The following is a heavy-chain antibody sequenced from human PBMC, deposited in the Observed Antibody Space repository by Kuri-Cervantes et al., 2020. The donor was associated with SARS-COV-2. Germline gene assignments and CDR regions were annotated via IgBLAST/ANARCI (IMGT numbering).Heavy chain of an antibody. CDR3: AKGLLSSSSVY. D-gene: IGHD6-6*01. Sequence: GGSLRLSCAASGFTFSDYYMSCIRQAPGKGLEWVSYISSSGSTIYYADSVKGRFTISRDNAKNSLYLQMNSLRAEDTAVYYCAKGLLSSSSVYWGQGTLVTVSS. J-gene: IGHJ4*02. V-gene: IGHV3-11*01. CDR2: ISSSGSTI. CDR1: GFTFSDYY.